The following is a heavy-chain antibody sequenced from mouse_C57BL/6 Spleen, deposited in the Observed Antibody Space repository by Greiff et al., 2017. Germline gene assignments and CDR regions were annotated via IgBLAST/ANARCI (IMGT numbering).Heavy chain of an antibody. CDR3: ARGHYDHFDD. Sequence: VKVVESGPELVKPGASVKISCKASGYAFSSSWMNWVKQRPGKGLEWIGRIYPGDGDTNYNGKFKGKATLTADKSSSTAYMQLSSLTSEDSAVYFCARGHYDHFDDWGQGTTLTVSS. V-gene: IGHV1-82*01. CDR1: GYAFSSSW. D-gene: IGHD2-4*01. CDR2: IYPGDGDT. J-gene: IGHJ2*01.